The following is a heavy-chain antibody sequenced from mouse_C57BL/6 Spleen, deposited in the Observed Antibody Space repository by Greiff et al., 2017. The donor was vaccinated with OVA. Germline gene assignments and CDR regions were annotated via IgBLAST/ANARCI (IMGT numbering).Heavy chain of an antibody. Sequence: QVQLKQSGPGLVQPSQSLSITCTVSGFSLTSYGVHWVRQSPGKGLEWLGVIWSGGGTDNNAAFISRLSISKDKSKRQVFFRMNSLEADDTAIYYCARNSPFFDYWGQGTTLTVSS. CDR1: GFSLTSYG. CDR3: ARNSPFFDY. J-gene: IGHJ2*01. V-gene: IGHV2-2*01. CDR2: IWSGGGT.